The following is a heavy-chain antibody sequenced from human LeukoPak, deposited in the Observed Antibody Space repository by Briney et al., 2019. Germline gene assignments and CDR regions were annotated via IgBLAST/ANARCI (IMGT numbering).Heavy chain of an antibody. J-gene: IGHJ3*02. CDR2: VDYSGST. CDR1: GGSIFMGSYY. CDR3: ARHRGGWDAFDI. V-gene: IGHV4-39*01. Sequence: SETLSLTCTVSGGSIFMGSYYWGWIRQPPGKGLEWIRSVDYSGSTYYSPSLKSRVTVSVDTSKNQFSLKLSSVTAADTAVYYCARHRGGWDAFDIWGQGTVVPVSS.